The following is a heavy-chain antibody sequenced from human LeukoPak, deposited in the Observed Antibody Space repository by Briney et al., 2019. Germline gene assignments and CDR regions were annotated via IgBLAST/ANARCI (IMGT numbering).Heavy chain of an antibody. CDR2: ISYSGST. J-gene: IGHJ4*02. CDR1: GVSITTHY. CDR3: ARGERPGCDF. V-gene: IGHV4-59*11. Sequence: ASETLSLTCTVAGVSITTHYWSWIRQPPGKGLEWLGYISYSGSTNYNPSLKSRVTISMDTSKNQFSLKMTSVTAADTAVYYCARGERPGCDFWGLGTLVTVSS. D-gene: IGHD3-16*01.